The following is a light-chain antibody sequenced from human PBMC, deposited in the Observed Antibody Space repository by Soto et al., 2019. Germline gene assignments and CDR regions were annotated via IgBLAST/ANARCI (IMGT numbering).Light chain of an antibody. CDR2: EVT. Sequence: QSVLTQPASVSGSPGQSITISCTGAGCDLGSYNYVSWYQQYPGRAPKLILYEVTNRPSGVSDRFSGSKSGNTASLTISGLQAEDEADYYCSSNTATSYVFGTGTKVTVL. J-gene: IGLJ1*01. CDR1: GCDLGSYNY. V-gene: IGLV2-14*01. CDR3: SSNTATSYV.